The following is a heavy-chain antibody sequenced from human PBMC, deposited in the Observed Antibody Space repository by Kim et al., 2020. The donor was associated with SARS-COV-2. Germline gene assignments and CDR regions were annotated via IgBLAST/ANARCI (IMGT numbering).Heavy chain of an antibody. D-gene: IGHD2-8*01. CDR3: ARFLGAPPYCTNGVCYNNWFDP. J-gene: IGHJ5*02. Sequence: GGSLRLSCAASGFTFSSYEMNWVRQAPGKGLEWVSYISSSGSTIYYADSVKGRFTISRDNAKNSLYLQMNSLRAEDTAVYYCARFLGAPPYCTNGVCYNNWFDPWGQGTLVTVSS. CDR1: GFTFSSYE. CDR2: ISSSGSTI. V-gene: IGHV3-48*03.